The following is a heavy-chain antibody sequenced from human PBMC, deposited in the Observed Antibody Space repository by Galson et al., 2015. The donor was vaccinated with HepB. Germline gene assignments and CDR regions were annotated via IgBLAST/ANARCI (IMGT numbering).Heavy chain of an antibody. CDR2: IYSGGNT. Sequence: SLRLSCAASGFTVSSNYMTWVRQAPGKGLEWVSVIYSGGNTYYADSVKGRFTISRDNSKNTVYLQMNSLRAEDTAVYYCAGHGSGSYVDYWGQGTLVTVSS. CDR1: GFTVSSNY. D-gene: IGHD3-10*01. CDR3: AGHGSGSYVDY. V-gene: IGHV3-66*01. J-gene: IGHJ4*02.